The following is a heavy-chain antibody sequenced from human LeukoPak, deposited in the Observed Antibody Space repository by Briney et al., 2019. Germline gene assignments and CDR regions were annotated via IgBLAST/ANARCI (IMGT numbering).Heavy chain of an antibody. Sequence: SDTPSLTCTVSGASISSGDSYWTWLRQPPGNGLERFGYIYYSGSTYYNPSLKSRVTVSVDTSKNQFCLKLSSVTAADTAVYYCARDRPDGELDYWGQGTLVTVSS. V-gene: IGHV4-30-4*02. CDR1: GASISSGDSY. D-gene: IGHD4-17*01. J-gene: IGHJ4*02. CDR2: IYYSGST. CDR3: ARDRPDGELDY.